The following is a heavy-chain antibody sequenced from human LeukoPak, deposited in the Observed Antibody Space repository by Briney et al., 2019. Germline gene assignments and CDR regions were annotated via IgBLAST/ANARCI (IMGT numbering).Heavy chain of an antibody. CDR3: ATAPPVPYYFDY. V-gene: IGHV3-23*01. Sequence: GGSLRLSCAASGLTFSSYAMSWVRQAPGKGLEWVSAISGSGGSTYYADSVKGRFTISRDNSKNTLYLQMNNLRAEDTAVYYCATAPPVPYYFDYWGQGTLVTVSS. D-gene: IGHD1-1*01. CDR1: GLTFSSYA. CDR2: ISGSGGST. J-gene: IGHJ4*02.